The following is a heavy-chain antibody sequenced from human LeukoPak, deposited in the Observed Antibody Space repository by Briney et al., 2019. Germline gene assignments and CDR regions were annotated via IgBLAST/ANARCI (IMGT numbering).Heavy chain of an antibody. CDR2: ISYDGNNK. D-gene: IGHD3-10*01. V-gene: IGHV3-30*04. J-gene: IGHJ4*02. Sequence: GGSLRLSCAASGFTFSSYAMQWVRQAPGKGLEWVGVISYDGNNKYYADSVKGRFTISRDNYKNTLYLQMNSLRAEDTAVYYCARDLLAGTGGDYWGQGTLVTVSS. CDR1: GFTFSSYA. CDR3: ARDLLAGTGGDY.